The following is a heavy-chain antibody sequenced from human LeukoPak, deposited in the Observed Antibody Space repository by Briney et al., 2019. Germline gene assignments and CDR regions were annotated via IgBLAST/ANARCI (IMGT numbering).Heavy chain of an antibody. CDR2: VYYTGST. V-gene: IGHV4-59*01. Sequence: SETLSLTCTVSGGSINSDYWSWIRQPPGKGLEWIGYVYYTGSTKYIPSLNSRVTMSIDTSKNQFSLKLSSVTAADTAVYYCARFSWYIDYWGQGTLVTVSS. J-gene: IGHJ4*02. CDR3: ARFSWYIDY. CDR1: GGSINSDY.